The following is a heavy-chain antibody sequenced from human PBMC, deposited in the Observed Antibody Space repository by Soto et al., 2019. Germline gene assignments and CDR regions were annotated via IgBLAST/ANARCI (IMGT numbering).Heavy chain of an antibody. CDR3: VRSWLGHKVRWFDS. J-gene: IGHJ5*01. CDR2: TYYSSKWYD. V-gene: IGHV6-1*01. CDR1: GASVSSNTGA. Sequence: QVQLQQSGPGLVKPSQTLSLTCAISGASVSSNTGAWNRIRQSPSRDLEWLGRTYYSSKWYDDYAESVKSRITINPDTCKNQFSLHLNAVTLEDTGVYYCVRSWLGHKVRWFDSWGQGTPVTVSS. D-gene: IGHD3-10*01.